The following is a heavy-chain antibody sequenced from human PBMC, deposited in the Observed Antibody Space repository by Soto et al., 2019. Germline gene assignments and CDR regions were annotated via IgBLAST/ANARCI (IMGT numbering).Heavy chain of an antibody. D-gene: IGHD3-22*01. V-gene: IGHV3-21*01. Sequence: PXESLRLSCAASGFTFSSYSMNWVRQAPGKGLEWVSSISSSSSYIYYADSVKGRFTISRDNAKNSLYLQMNSLRAEDTAVYYCAGPIVVVPKWGQGTLVTVSS. CDR1: GFTFSSYS. CDR3: AGPIVVVPK. J-gene: IGHJ4*02. CDR2: ISSSSSYI.